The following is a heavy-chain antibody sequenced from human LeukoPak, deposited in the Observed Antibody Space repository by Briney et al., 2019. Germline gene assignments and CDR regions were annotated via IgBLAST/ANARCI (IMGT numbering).Heavy chain of an antibody. Sequence: SETLSLTCAVYGGSFSGYYWSWIRQPPGKGLEWIGEINHSGSTNYNPSLKSRVTISVDTSKNQFSLKLSSVTAADTAVYYCARVRLADERAWAYWGQGTLVTVSS. CDR2: INHSGST. CDR3: ARVRLADERAWAY. D-gene: IGHD3-3*02. V-gene: IGHV4-34*01. CDR1: GGSFSGYY. J-gene: IGHJ4*02.